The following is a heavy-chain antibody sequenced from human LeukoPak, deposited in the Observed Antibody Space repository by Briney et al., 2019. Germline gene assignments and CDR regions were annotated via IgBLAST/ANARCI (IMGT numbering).Heavy chain of an antibody. CDR1: GFTFSSYE. D-gene: IGHD2/OR15-2a*01. V-gene: IGHV3-48*03. CDR2: ISSSGSTI. CDR3: AKVKNAYYFDY. Sequence: PGGSLRLSCAASGFTFSSYEMNWVRQAPGKGLEWVSYISSSGSTIYYADSVKGRFTISRDNAKNTLYLQMNGLRADDTAVYYCAKVKNAYYFDYWGQGTLVTVSS. J-gene: IGHJ4*02.